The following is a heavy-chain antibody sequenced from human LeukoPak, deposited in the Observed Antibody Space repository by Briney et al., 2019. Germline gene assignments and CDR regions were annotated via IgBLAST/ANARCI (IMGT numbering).Heavy chain of an antibody. CDR2: IYTSGST. V-gene: IGHV4-4*07. Sequence: SETLSLTCTVSGGSISIYYWSWIRQPAGKGLEWIGRIYTSGSTYYNPPLKSRVTISEDPSKNQFSLKLSSVTAADTAVYYCAREDGTSMDNAFDIWGQGTMVTVSS. D-gene: IGHD5-18*01. CDR3: AREDGTSMDNAFDI. J-gene: IGHJ3*02. CDR1: GGSISIYY.